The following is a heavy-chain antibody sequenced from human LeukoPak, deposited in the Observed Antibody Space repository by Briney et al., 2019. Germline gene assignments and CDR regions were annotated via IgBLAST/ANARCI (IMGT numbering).Heavy chain of an antibody. Sequence: GASVKASCKASGYTFTSYIISWVRQAPGQGLEWMGWINAYNGNTDYAQRVQGRVTMTTDTSTSTAYMELRSLRSDDTAVYYCARDRHIAAAVYYYYMDVWGKGTPVTVSS. CDR3: ARDRHIAAAVYYYYMDV. CDR1: GYTFTSYI. V-gene: IGHV1-18*01. CDR2: INAYNGNT. J-gene: IGHJ6*03. D-gene: IGHD6-13*01.